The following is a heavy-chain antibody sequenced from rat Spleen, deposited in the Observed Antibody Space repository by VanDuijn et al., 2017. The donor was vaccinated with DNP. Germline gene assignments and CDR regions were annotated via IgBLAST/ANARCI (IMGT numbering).Heavy chain of an antibody. J-gene: IGHJ2*01. V-gene: IGHV5S13*01. Sequence: EVQLVESGGGLVQPGRSLKLSCAASGFTFSDYNMAWVRQAPTKALEWVASVSPGGDDTDYRDSVKGRFTISRDNAKNTQYLQMDSLRSEDTATYYCTKRGATGLTSYYFDYWGQGVMVTVSS. CDR2: VSPGGDDT. CDR1: GFTFSDYN. D-gene: IGHD1-9*01. CDR3: TKRGATGLTSYYFDY.